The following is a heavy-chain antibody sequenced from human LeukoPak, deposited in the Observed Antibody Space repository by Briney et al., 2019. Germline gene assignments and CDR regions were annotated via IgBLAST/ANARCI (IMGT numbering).Heavy chain of an antibody. CDR3: AGGALYSSGWLNRFDP. J-gene: IGHJ5*02. Sequence: GGSLRLSCAASGFTFSSNYMSWVRQAPGKGLEWVAVIYSSGNTKYADSVKGRFTISRDNSKNTLYLDMNSLRAEDTAVYYCAGGALYSSGWLNRFDPWGQGTLVTASS. D-gene: IGHD6-19*01. CDR2: IYSSGNT. CDR1: GFTFSSNY. V-gene: IGHV3-53*01.